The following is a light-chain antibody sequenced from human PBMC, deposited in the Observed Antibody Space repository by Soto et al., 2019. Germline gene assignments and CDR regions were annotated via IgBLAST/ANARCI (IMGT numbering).Light chain of an antibody. V-gene: IGLV2-14*01. J-gene: IGLJ1*01. Sequence: QSVLTQSASVSGSPGQSIIISCTGTSSDVGAYNYVSWYQPHPGKAPKLIIYDVSNRPSGVSNRFSGSKSGNTASLTISALQAEDEADYYCSSFTSSSTRVFGTGTKVTVL. CDR3: SSFTSSSTRV. CDR2: DVS. CDR1: SSDVGAYNY.